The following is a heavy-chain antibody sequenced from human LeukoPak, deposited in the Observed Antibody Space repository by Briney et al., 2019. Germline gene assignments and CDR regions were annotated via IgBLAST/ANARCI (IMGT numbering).Heavy chain of an antibody. V-gene: IGHV3-30*04. CDR1: GFTFSSYA. D-gene: IGHD3-3*01. J-gene: IGHJ6*03. Sequence: PGGSLRLSCAASGFTFSSYAMHWVRQAPGKGLEWVAVISYDGGNKYYADSVKGRFTISRDNSKNTLYLQMNSLRAEDTAVYYCAREGLKFWSGYYRDYYYYMDVWGKGTTVTVSS. CDR3: AREGLKFWSGYYRDYYYYMDV. CDR2: ISYDGGNK.